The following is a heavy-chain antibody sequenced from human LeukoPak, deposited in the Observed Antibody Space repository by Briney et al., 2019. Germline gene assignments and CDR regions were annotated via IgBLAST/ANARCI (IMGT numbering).Heavy chain of an antibody. D-gene: IGHD1-26*01. CDR1: GYTFTSHY. V-gene: IGHV1-46*01. CDR3: ARGLVVATSELNY. J-gene: IGHJ4*02. CDR2: IDPSGGTT. Sequence: ASVKVSCKASGYTFTSHYMHWVRQAPGHGLEWMGIIDPSGGTTSYAQKFQGRVTMTRDTSTSTVYMELSSLRSEDTAVYYCARGLVVATSELNYWGQGTLVTVSS.